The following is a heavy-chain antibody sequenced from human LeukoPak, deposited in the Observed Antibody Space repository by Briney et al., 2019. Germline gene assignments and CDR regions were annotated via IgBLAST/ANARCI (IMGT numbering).Heavy chain of an antibody. CDR2: INSDGSST. Sequence: PGGSLRLSCAASGFTFSSYWMHWVRQAPGKGLVWVSRINSDGSSTSYADSVKGRFTISRDNAKNTLYLQMSSLRAEDTAVYYCARVATTGTTFDIWGQGTMVTVSS. CDR3: ARVATTGTTFDI. D-gene: IGHD4-17*01. CDR1: GFTFSSYW. J-gene: IGHJ3*02. V-gene: IGHV3-74*01.